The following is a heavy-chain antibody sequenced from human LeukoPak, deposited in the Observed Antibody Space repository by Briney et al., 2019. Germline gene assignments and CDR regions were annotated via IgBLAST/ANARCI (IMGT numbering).Heavy chain of an antibody. Sequence: SETLSLTCAVYGGSFSGYYWSWIRQPPGKGLEWIGEINHSGSTNYNPSLKSRVTISVDTSKNQFSLKLSSVTAADTAVYYCATPIYGYDAFDIWGQGTMVTVSS. CDR1: GGSFSGYY. CDR3: ATPIYGYDAFDI. D-gene: IGHD5-18*01. CDR2: INHSGST. J-gene: IGHJ3*02. V-gene: IGHV4-34*01.